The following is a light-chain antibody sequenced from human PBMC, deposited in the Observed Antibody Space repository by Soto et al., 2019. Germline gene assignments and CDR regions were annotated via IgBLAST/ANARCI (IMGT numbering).Light chain of an antibody. V-gene: IGLV1-51*02. CDR2: ENN. J-gene: IGLJ3*02. Sequence: QSVLTQPPSVSAAPGQKVTISCSGSSSDIGNNYVSWYQRLPGTAPKVLIYENNRRPSGIPDRFSGSKSGTSATLGITGLQTGDEADYLCATWDARLSAVFGGGTKLTVL. CDR3: ATWDARLSAV. CDR1: SSDIGNNY.